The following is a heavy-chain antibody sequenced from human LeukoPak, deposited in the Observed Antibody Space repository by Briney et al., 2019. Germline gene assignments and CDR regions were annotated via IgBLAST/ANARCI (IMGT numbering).Heavy chain of an antibody. V-gene: IGHV4-59*08. D-gene: IGHD6-13*01. J-gene: IGHJ3*02. CDR3: ARRVATAPMYAFDI. Sequence: SETLSLTCTVSGGSISSYYWSWIRQPPGKGLEWIGYFHYSGSTNYNPSLKSRVTMSIDTSKNQFSLNLSSVTAADTAVYYCARRVATAPMYAFDIWGQGTLVTVSS. CDR1: GGSISSYY. CDR2: FHYSGST.